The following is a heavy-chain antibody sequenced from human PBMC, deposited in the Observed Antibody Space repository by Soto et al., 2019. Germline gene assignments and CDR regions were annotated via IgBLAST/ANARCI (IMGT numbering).Heavy chain of an antibody. CDR2: INGRTGET. CDR1: GYNFTLYA. D-gene: IGHD2-15*01. CDR3: ARVERCSGGSCYGPYFDF. Sequence: ASVKVSCKTSGYNFTLYAVHWVRQAPGQRLEWMGWINGRTGETKYSQKFQGRVTFTRDTSASTAYMELKCLRSEDTAVIYCARVERCSGGSCYGPYFDFWGQGTLVTVSS. V-gene: IGHV1-3*01. J-gene: IGHJ4*02.